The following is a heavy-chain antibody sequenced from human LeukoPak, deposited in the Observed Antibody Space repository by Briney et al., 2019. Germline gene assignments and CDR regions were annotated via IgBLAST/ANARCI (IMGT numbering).Heavy chain of an antibody. CDR1: GFTFSSYV. J-gene: IGHJ5*02. CDR2: IWYDGSNK. CDR3: AGTYSGYEAGWFDP. Sequence: GRSLRLSCAASGFTFSSYVMHWVRQAPGKGLEWVAVIWYDGSNKYYADSVKGRFTISRDNSKNTLYLQMNSLRAEDTAEYYCAGTYSGYEAGWFDPWGQGTLVTVSS. D-gene: IGHD5-12*01. V-gene: IGHV3-33*01.